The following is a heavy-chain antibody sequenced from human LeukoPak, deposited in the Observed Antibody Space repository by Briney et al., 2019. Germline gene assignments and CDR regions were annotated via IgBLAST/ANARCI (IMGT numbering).Heavy chain of an antibody. D-gene: IGHD3-3*01. CDR3: ARDAGWGITIFGVVTYPLDY. J-gene: IGHJ4*02. CDR2: ISAYNGNT. V-gene: IGHV1-18*01. Sequence: GASVKVSCKASGYTFTSYGISWVRQAPGQGLEWMGWISAYNGNTNYAQKLQGRVTMTTDTSTSTAYMELRSLRSDDTAVYYYARDAGWGITIFGVVTYPLDYWGQGTLVTVSS. CDR1: GYTFTSYG.